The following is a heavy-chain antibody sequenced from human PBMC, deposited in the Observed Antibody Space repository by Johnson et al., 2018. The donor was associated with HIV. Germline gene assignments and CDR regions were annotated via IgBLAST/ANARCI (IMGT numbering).Heavy chain of an antibody. D-gene: IGHD1-14*01. J-gene: IGHJ3*02. CDR2: LYSGGST. CDR1: GFTVSSNY. V-gene: IGHV3-66*01. CDR3: AKDRYSLTRYTFDI. Sequence: VQLVESGGGLVQPGGSLRLSCAASGFTVSSNYMTWVRQAPGKGLEWVSILYSGGSTYYADSVKGRFSISRDNSKNTLFLQLNSLRAEDTAVYYCAKDRYSLTRYTFDIWGQGTMVTVSS.